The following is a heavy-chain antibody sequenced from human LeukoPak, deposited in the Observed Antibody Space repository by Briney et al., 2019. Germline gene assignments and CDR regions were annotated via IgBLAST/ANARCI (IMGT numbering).Heavy chain of an antibody. CDR2: IYYSGST. V-gene: IGHV4-59*01. Sequence: SETLSLTCTVSGGSIRSYYWSWIRQPPGKGLEWIGYIYYSGSTNYNPSLKSRVTISVDTSKNQFSLKLSSVTAADTAVYYCARDSSDYDFWSGYYPKKDYYYYMDVWGKGTTVTVSS. CDR1: GGSIRSYY. J-gene: IGHJ6*03. CDR3: ARDSSDYDFWSGYYPKKDYYYYMDV. D-gene: IGHD3-3*01.